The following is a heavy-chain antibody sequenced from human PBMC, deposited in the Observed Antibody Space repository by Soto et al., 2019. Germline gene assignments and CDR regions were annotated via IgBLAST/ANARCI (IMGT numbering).Heavy chain of an antibody. CDR2: ISAYNGNT. J-gene: IGHJ6*02. D-gene: IGHD3-10*01. Sequence: ASVKVSCKASGYTFTSYGISWVRQAPGQGLEWMGWISAYNGNTNYAQKLQGRVTMTTDTSTSTAYMELRSLRSDDTAVYYFVRVGMVRGVSYYYYYGMDVWGQGTTVTVSS. CDR1: GYTFTSYG. V-gene: IGHV1-18*01. CDR3: VRVGMVRGVSYYYYYGMDV.